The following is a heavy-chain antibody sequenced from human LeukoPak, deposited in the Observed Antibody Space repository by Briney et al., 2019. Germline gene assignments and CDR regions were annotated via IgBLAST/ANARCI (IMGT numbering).Heavy chain of an antibody. CDR2: IWHDGTNK. CDR1: GFTFSNYG. D-gene: IGHD5-18*01. J-gene: IGHJ4*02. V-gene: IGHV3-33*01. Sequence: GGSLRLSCAASGFTFSNYGMHWVRQAPGKGLEWVAVIWHDGTNKYYADSVKGRFTTSRGNSKNTLYLQMNSLRAEDTAVYYCTRDVGHSALANWGQGVLVTVSS. CDR3: TRDVGHSALAN.